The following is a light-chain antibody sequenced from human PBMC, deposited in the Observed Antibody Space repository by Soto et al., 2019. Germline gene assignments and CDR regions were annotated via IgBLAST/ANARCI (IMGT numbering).Light chain of an antibody. Sequence: QSALTQPASVSGSPGQSINISCTGTSSDVGSYNLVSWYQQHPGKAPKLMIYEGSKRPSGVSNRFSGSKSGNTASLTISGLQAEDEADYYCCSYAGSRIFEVFGTGNKVTVL. CDR3: CSYAGSRIFEV. CDR1: SSDVGSYNL. V-gene: IGLV2-23*03. J-gene: IGLJ1*01. CDR2: EGS.